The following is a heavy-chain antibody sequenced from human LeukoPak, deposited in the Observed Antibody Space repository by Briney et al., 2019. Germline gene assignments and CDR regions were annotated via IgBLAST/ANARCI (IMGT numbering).Heavy chain of an antibody. CDR3: ARVPPTVTAGRYYYCYMDV. J-gene: IGHJ6*03. D-gene: IGHD4-17*01. Sequence: SETLSLTCTVSGGSINSYNWSWSRQPPRKGGEWIGYIYYSGSTTYNPSLTCRVTISVDTSKNQFSLKVSSVSAADTAVYYCARVPPTVTAGRYYYCYMDVWGKGTTVTVSS. V-gene: IGHV4-59*01. CDR2: IYYSGST. CDR1: GGSINSYN.